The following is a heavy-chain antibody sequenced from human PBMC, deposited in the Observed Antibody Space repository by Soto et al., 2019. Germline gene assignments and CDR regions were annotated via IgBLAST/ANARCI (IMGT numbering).Heavy chain of an antibody. CDR1: GFTFSSYG. V-gene: IGHV3-33*01. J-gene: IGHJ6*02. CDR2: IWYDGSNK. Sequence: GGSLRLSCAASGFTFSSYGMHWVRQAPGKGLEWVAVIWYDGSNKYYADSVKGRFTISRDNSKNTLYLQMNSLRAEDTAVYYCARRQEGYYYDMDVWGQGTTVTVSS. CDR3: ARRQEGYYYDMDV.